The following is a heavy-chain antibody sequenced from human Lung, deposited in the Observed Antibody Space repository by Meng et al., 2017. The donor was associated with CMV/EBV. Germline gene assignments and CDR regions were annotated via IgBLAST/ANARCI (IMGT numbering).Heavy chain of an antibody. CDR1: GYTVSTYT. J-gene: IGHJ5*02. V-gene: IGHV7-4-1*02. CDR3: ARGGNFDP. Sequence: QVQLVQSGSEFKKPTASVKVSCKASGYTVSTYTINWVRQAQGRGLEWMGWISTNTGTPTYTQGFTGRFVFSLDTSVSTAYLQISSLKAEDTAVYYCARGGNFDPWGQGTLVTVSS. CDR2: ISTNTGTP. D-gene: IGHD2/OR15-2a*01.